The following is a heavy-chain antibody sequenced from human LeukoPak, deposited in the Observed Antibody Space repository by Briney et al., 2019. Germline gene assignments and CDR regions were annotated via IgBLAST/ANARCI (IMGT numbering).Heavy chain of an antibody. V-gene: IGHV4-59*12. CDR1: GGSISSYY. CDR3: ARESSSWVYYYMDV. J-gene: IGHJ6*03. D-gene: IGHD6-13*01. Sequence: TTSETLSLTCTVSGGSISSYYWSWIRQPPGKGLEWIGYIYYSGSTNYNPSLKSRVTISVDTSKNQFSLKLSSVTAADTAVYYCARESSSWVYYYMDVWGKGTTVTVSS. CDR2: IYYSGST.